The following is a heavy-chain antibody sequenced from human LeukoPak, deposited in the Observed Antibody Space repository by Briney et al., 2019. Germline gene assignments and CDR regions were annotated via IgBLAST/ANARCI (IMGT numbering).Heavy chain of an antibody. J-gene: IGHJ4*02. CDR3: ASRKLGNDY. Sequence: SQTLSLTCAVSGGSVSDYYWSWIRQSPGKGLEWIGYIYHTGSTSYSPSLKSRVTISADTSQNQFSLKLSSVTAADTAVYYCASRKLGNDYWGQGTLVTVSS. CDR1: GGSVSDYY. V-gene: IGHV4-59*02. D-gene: IGHD7-27*01. CDR2: IYHTGST.